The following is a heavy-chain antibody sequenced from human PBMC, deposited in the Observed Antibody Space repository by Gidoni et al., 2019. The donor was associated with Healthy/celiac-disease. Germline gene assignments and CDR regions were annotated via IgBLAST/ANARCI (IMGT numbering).Heavy chain of an antibody. CDR1: GFTFSSYA. V-gene: IGHV3-23*01. D-gene: IGHD2-2*01. CDR3: AKAYCSSTSCHLDWFDP. J-gene: IGHJ5*02. CDR2: ISGSGGST. Sequence: EVQLLESGGGLVQPGGSLRLSCAASGFTFSSYAMSWVRQAPGKGLEWVSAISGSGGSTYYADSVKGRVTISRDNSKNTLYLQMNSLRAEDTAVYYCAKAYCSSTSCHLDWFDPWGQGTLVTVSS.